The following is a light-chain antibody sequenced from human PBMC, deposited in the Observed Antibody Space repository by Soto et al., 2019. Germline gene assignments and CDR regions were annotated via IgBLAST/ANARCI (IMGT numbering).Light chain of an antibody. CDR1: QSVSSSY. Sequence: ETVLTQSPGTLSLSPGERATLSCRASQSVSSSYLAWYQQKPGQAPRLLIYDASSRATGTPDRFRGSGSGTDFPLTISRLEPEDFAVYYCQQYVRSPPSWTFGQGTKVEIK. CDR3: QQYVRSPPSWT. J-gene: IGKJ1*01. V-gene: IGKV3-20*01. CDR2: DAS.